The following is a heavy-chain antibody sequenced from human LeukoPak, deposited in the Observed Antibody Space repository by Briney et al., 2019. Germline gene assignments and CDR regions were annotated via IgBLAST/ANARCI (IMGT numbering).Heavy chain of an antibody. D-gene: IGHD2-2*02. CDR2: IRYDGSNK. J-gene: IGHJ4*02. V-gene: IGHV3-30*02. CDR1: GFTFGSYG. CDR3: AKGSRCSSTSCYMFDFDY. Sequence: GGSLRLSCAASGFTFGSYGMHWVRQAPGKGLEWVAFIRYDGSNKYYADSVKGRFTISRDNSKNTLYLQMNSLRAEDTAVYYCAKGSRCSSTSCYMFDFDYWGQGTLVTVSS.